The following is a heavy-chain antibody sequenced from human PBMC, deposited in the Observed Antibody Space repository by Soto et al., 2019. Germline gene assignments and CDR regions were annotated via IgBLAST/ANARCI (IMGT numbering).Heavy chain of an antibody. CDR2: ISPDRKNK. Sequence: GGSLRLSCPGSGFTFSDYAMSWVRPAPGKGLEWISAISPDRKNKQYSDSVRARFSTHRDNSRETVDIKMYSLGAEDTAVYCCAKGARSGSRVSRLDVWGQGTTVTVSS. J-gene: IGHJ6*02. D-gene: IGHD1-26*01. V-gene: IGHV3-23*01. CDR3: AKGARSGSRVSRLDV. CDR1: GFTFSDYA.